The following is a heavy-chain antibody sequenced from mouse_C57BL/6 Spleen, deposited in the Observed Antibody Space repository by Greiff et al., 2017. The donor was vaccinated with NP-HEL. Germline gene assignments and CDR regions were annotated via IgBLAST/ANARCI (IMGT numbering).Heavy chain of an antibody. Sequence: VQLQQSGPELVKPGASVKISCKASGYAFSSSWMHWVKQRPGQGLEWIGRIDPGDGDTNYNGKFKGKATLTADKSSSTAYMQLSSLTSEDSAVYFCAMEGQRRVPFAYWGQGTLVTVSA. J-gene: IGHJ3*01. CDR2: IDPGDGDT. V-gene: IGHV1-82*01. CDR1: GYAFSSSW. D-gene: IGHD3-3*01. CDR3: AMEGQRRVPFAY.